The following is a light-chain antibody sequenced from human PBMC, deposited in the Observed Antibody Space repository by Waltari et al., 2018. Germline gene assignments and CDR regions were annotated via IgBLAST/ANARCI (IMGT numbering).Light chain of an antibody. J-gene: IGKJ1*01. Sequence: DIQMTQSPSSLSASVGDRVTITCRARQSISSYLNWYQQKPGKAPKLLIDASSSLQSGVPSRFSGSGSGTDFTLTISSLQPEDFATYYCQQNYSTPQTFGQGTKVEIK. CDR1: QSISSY. CDR3: QQNYSTPQT. V-gene: IGKV1-39*01. CDR2: ASS.